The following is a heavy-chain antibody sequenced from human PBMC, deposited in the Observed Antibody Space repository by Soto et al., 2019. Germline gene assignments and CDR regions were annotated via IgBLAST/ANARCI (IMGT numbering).Heavy chain of an antibody. V-gene: IGHV3-53*04. CDR2: IYSGGST. D-gene: IGHD2-15*01. CDR3: ARATYCTGGNCLLDY. J-gene: IGHJ4*02. Sequence: EVQLVGSGGGLVQPGGSLRLSCAASEFTVTSNYMSWVRQAPGKGLEWVSVIYSGGSTYYADFVKGRFTISRDNSKNTVYLQMNSLRAEDTAVYYCARATYCTGGNCLLDYWGQGTLVTVSS. CDR1: EFTVTSNY.